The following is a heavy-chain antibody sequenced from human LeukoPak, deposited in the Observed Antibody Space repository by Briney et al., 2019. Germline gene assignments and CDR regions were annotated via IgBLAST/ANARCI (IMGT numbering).Heavy chain of an antibody. V-gene: IGHV4-4*02. CDR1: GGSITNTNY. J-gene: IGHJ4*02. CDR2: VNLQGST. Sequence: PSETLSLTCGVSGGSITNTNYRTWVRQPPGKGLEWIGGVNLQGSTNYNPSLMGRVAISVDTSENHISLQLTSVTAADTAVYYCAREGGPYRPLDYSGQGTLVTVSS. CDR3: AREGGPYRPLDY.